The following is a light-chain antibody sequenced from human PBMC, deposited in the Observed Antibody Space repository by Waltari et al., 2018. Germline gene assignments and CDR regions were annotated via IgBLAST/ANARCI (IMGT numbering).Light chain of an antibody. Sequence: DIQMTQSPSSLSASVGDRVTITCRASQGITNDLAWYQQKPGETPKLLIYEASSLQSGIPSRFSGSGSGTDFTLTISSLQSEDFATYYCQHYYSTPYSFGQGTKVEIK. V-gene: IGKV1-NL1*01. CDR3: QHYYSTPYS. CDR1: QGITND. J-gene: IGKJ2*03. CDR2: EAS.